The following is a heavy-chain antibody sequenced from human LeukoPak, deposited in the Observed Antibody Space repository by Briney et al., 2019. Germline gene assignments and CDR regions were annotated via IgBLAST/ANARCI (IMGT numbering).Heavy chain of an antibody. D-gene: IGHD3-3*01. Sequence: ASVKVSCKASGYTFTSYYMHWVRQAPGQGLEWMGIINPSGGSTSYAQKFQGRVTMTRDTSTSTVYTELSSLRSEDTAVYYCARVGGGFWFDPWGQGTLVTVSS. CDR3: ARVGGGFWFDP. CDR2: INPSGGST. V-gene: IGHV1-46*01. CDR1: GYTFTSYY. J-gene: IGHJ5*02.